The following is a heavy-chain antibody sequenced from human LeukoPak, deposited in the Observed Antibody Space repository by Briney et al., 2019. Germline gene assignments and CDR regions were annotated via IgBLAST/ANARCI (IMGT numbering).Heavy chain of an antibody. V-gene: IGHV3-7*01. D-gene: IGHD1-26*01. CDR2: IHQYGGEK. Sequence: PGGSLRLSCEGSGFTFRSHWMSWVRQAPGKGLEWVANIHQYGGEKYYVDSVRGRFSISRDNAKNSLYLEMNSLRAEDTAVYYCARSGSDFDCWGQGTLVSVSS. J-gene: IGHJ4*02. CDR1: GFTFRSHW. CDR3: ARSGSDFDC.